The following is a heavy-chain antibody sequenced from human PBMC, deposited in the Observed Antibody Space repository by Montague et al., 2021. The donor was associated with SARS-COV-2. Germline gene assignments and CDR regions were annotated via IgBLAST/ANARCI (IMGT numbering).Heavy chain of an antibody. Sequence: SLSLSFSASGFTIRNYWMSWVRQAPGKGLEWVAHIHQDGGAKDYVDSVKGRFTISRDNAKNRLYLEMNSLRVEDSAIYYCARNELWGQGTLVTVSS. J-gene: IGHJ4*02. CDR3: ARNEL. CDR2: IHQDGGAK. V-gene: IGHV3-7*01. CDR1: GFTIRNYW.